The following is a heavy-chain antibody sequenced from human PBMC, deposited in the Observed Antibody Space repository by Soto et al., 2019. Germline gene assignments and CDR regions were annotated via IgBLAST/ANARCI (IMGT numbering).Heavy chain of an antibody. V-gene: IGHV1-69*06. CDR1: GGTSTRYA. CDR2: IVPMFGTS. D-gene: IGHD3-3*01. Sequence: QERLVQSGAEVRKPGSSVKVSCKVTGGTSTRYAINWVRQAPGQGLEWMGGIVPMFGTSKYAQKFQGRVTITADTSTNIAYIELRSLRSEDTAVYYCNRSAEYDFWSGYLWGQGTLVSVSS. J-gene: IGHJ4*02. CDR3: NRSAEYDFWSGYL.